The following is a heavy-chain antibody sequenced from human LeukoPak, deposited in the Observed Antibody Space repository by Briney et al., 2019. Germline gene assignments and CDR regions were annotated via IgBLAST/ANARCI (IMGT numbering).Heavy chain of an antibody. V-gene: IGHV1-69*05. CDR3: ARHSPPTYCSSTSCTPPDWYFDL. D-gene: IGHD2-2*01. CDR2: IIPIFGTA. Sequence: SVKVSCKASGGTFSSYAISWVRQAPGQGLEWMGGIIPIFGTANYAQKFQGRVTITTDESTSTAYMELSSLRSEDTAVYYCARHSPPTYCSSTSCTPPDWYFDLWGRGTLVTVSS. J-gene: IGHJ2*01. CDR1: GGTFSSYA.